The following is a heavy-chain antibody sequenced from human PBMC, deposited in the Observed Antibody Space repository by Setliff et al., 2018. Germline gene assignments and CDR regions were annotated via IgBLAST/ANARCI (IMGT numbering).Heavy chain of an antibody. CDR1: GFTFSGSA. Sequence: GGSLRLSCAVSGFTFSGSAVHWVRQASGKGLEWVGRIRSKAFSYATRYTESMKGRFTISRDDSKNTAYLQMDSLKSDDTAVYYCVRAVVIRGSKPLDSWGQGTLVTVSS. D-gene: IGHD3-10*01. V-gene: IGHV3-73*01. J-gene: IGHJ4*02. CDR3: VRAVVIRGSKPLDS. CDR2: IRSKAFSYAT.